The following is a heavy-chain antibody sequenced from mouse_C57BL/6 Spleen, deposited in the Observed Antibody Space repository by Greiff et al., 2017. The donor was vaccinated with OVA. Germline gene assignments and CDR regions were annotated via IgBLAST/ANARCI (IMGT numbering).Heavy chain of an antibody. D-gene: IGHD2-3*01. CDR2: IWSGGST. CDR1: GFSLTSYG. V-gene: IGHV2-2*01. Sequence: QVQLKESGPGLVQPSQSLSITCTVSGFSLTSYGVHWVRQSPGKGLEWLGVIWSGGSTDYNAAFISRLSISKDNSKSQVFFKMNSLQADDTAIDYGARGDGPCAYWGQGTLVTVSA. J-gene: IGHJ3*01. CDR3: ARGDGPCAY.